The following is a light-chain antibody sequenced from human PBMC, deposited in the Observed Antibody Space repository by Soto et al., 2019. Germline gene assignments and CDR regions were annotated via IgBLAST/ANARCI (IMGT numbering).Light chain of an antibody. J-gene: IGLJ2*01. CDR1: SSDVGGYNY. CDR2: EVS. V-gene: IGLV2-14*01. Sequence: QSVLTQPASVSGSPGQSITISCTGTSSDVGGYNYVSWYQQYPGQAPKVMISEVSNGPSGVSNRFSGSKFGNTASLTISGLQAEDEADYYCSSYTTSSTLVFGGGTKLTVL. CDR3: SSYTTSSTLV.